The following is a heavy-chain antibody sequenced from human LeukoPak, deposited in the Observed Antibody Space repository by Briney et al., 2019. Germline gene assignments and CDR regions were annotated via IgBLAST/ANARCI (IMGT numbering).Heavy chain of an antibody. CDR3: ARDSSGYLDAFDI. V-gene: IGHV4-34*01. J-gene: IGHJ3*02. Sequence: SETLSLTCAVYGDSFSDYYWSWIRQPPGKGLEWIGEINHSGSTNYSPSLKSRVTISVNTSKNQFSLKLTSVTAADTAVYYCARDSSGYLDAFDIWGQGTMVTVSS. D-gene: IGHD3-22*01. CDR2: INHSGST. CDR1: GDSFSDYY.